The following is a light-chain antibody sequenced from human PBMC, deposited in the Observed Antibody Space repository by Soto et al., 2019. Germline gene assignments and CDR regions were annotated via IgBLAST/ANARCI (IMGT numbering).Light chain of an antibody. V-gene: IGKV3-15*01. CDR2: GAS. J-gene: IGKJ2*02. Sequence: EIVMTQSPATLSVSPGERATLSCRASQSVSSNLAWYQQKPGQAPRLLIYGASTRATGIPGRFSGSGSGTEFTPTISSLQSEDGAVYYCQQYNNWPPSTFGQGTKLEIK. CDR1: QSVSSN. CDR3: QQYNNWPPST.